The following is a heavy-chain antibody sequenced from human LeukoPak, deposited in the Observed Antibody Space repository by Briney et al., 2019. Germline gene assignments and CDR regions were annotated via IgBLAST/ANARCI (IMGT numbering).Heavy chain of an antibody. CDR3: AREWGYYDSSGYASFPDL. Sequence: SETLSLTCTASGGSISSYYWSWIRQPPGKGLEWIGYIYYSGSTNYNPSLKSRVTISVDPSTNQFSLKLSSVTAADTAVYYCAREWGYYDSSGYASFPDLWGRGTLVTLSS. CDR1: GGSISSYY. D-gene: IGHD3-22*01. J-gene: IGHJ2*01. V-gene: IGHV4-59*01. CDR2: IYYSGST.